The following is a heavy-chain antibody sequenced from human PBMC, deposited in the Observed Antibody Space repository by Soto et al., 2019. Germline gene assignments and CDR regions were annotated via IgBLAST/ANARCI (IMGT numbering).Heavy chain of an antibody. J-gene: IGHJ4*02. CDR3: ASEQTCSSTSCSIVDY. CDR1: GFTFSDYY. CDR2: ISSSGSTI. Sequence: ESGGGLVKPGGSLRLSCAASGFTFSDYYMSWIRQAPGKGLEWVSYISSSGSTIYYADSVKGRFTISRDNAKNSLYLQMNSLRAEDTAVYYCASEQTCSSTSCSIVDYWGQGTLVTVSS. V-gene: IGHV3-11*01. D-gene: IGHD2-2*01.